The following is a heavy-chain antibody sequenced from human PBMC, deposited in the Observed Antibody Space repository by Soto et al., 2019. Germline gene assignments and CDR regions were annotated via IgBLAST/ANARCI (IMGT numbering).Heavy chain of an antibody. D-gene: IGHD7-27*01. CDR1: GYTFTDFG. Sequence: QGQLVQSGAEVKKPGASVKVSCKASGYTFTDFGISCVRQAPGQGLEWMGWISAYNGNTNYAHKVQDRVTMTTDTSTSTAYMELRNLTPDDTAVYFCARDSGNLGNWAYFLDYWGQGTLVTVSS. CDR2: ISAYNGNT. V-gene: IGHV1-18*01. CDR3: ARDSGNLGNWAYFLDY. J-gene: IGHJ4*02.